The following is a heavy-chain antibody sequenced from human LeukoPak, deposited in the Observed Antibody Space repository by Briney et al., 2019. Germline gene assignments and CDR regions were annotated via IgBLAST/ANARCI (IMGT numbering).Heavy chain of an antibody. CDR2: ISSSSNTI. Sequence: GGSLRLSCAASGFTFSSYSMNWVRQAPGKGLEWVSYISSSSNTIYYADSVKGRFTISRDNAKNSLFLQMNSLRAEDTAVYHCARDGGSYLQPTDYWGQGTLVTVSS. J-gene: IGHJ4*02. CDR3: ARDGGSYLQPTDY. V-gene: IGHV3-48*01. CDR1: GFTFSSYS. D-gene: IGHD1-26*01.